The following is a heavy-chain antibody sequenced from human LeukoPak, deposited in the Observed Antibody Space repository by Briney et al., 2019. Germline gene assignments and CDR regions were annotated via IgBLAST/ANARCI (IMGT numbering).Heavy chain of an antibody. CDR2: ISGYNGNT. D-gene: IGHD6-25*01. J-gene: IGHJ3*02. CDR1: GYTFTSYY. V-gene: IGHV1-18*04. CDR3: ARDRLDAFDI. Sequence: ASVKVSCKASGYTFTSYYMHWVRQAPGQGLEWMGWISGYNGNTNYAQKFQGRVTMTTDTSTTTVYMDVRSLRSDDTAVYYCARDRLDAFDIWGQGTMVTVSS.